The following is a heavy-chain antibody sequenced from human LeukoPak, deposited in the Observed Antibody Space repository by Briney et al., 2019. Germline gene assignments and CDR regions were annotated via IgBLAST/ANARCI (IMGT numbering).Heavy chain of an antibody. V-gene: IGHV4-30-4*08. CDR2: IYYSGST. J-gene: IGHJ3*02. Sequence: PSETLSLTCTVSGGSISSGGYYWSWISQHPGKGLEWIGYIYYSGSTYYNPSLKSRVTISVDTSKNQFSLKLSSVTAADTAVYYCATRRITIFGVVIMSAFDIWGQGTMVTVSS. CDR1: GGSISSGGYY. CDR3: ATRRITIFGVVIMSAFDI. D-gene: IGHD3-3*01.